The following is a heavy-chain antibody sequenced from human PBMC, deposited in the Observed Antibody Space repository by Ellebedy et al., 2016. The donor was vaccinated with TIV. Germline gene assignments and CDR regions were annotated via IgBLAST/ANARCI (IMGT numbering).Heavy chain of an antibody. CDR3: ARALSSTSFTDV. V-gene: IGHV3-30*04. D-gene: IGHD2-2*01. CDR2: ISYDGSNK. J-gene: IGHJ6*02. Sequence: GESLKISCAASGFTFSSYAMHWVRQAPGKGLEWVAVISYDGSNKYYADSVKGRFTISRDNSQNSLYLQMNSLRAEDTAVYYCARALSSTSFTDVWGQGTTVTVSS. CDR1: GFTFSSYA.